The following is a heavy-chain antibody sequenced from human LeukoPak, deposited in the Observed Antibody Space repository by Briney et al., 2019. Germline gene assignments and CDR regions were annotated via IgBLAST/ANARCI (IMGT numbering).Heavy chain of an antibody. Sequence: GGSLRLSCAASGFTFSSYGMSWVRQAPGKGLEWVSAISGSGGSTYYADSVKGRFTISRDNSKNTLYLQMNSLRPEDTAVYYCARDSAEGSPFVAGAFDFWGQGTLVTVSS. CDR3: ARDSAEGSPFVAGAFDF. V-gene: IGHV3-23*01. CDR1: GFTFSSYG. CDR2: ISGSGGST. D-gene: IGHD6-19*01. J-gene: IGHJ4*02.